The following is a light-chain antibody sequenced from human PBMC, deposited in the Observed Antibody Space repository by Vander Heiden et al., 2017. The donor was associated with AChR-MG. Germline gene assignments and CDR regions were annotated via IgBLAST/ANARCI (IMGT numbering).Light chain of an antibody. Sequence: SALTPPASVSGSPGQSITISCTGTSSDIGGYNLVSWYQQHPGKAPKFMIYEVNDRPSGVSIRFSGSKSGNTASLTISGLQAEDEADYYCSSYTSDSTLVFGGGTKLTVL. CDR1: SSDIGGYNL. CDR2: EVN. J-gene: IGLJ2*01. CDR3: SSYTSDSTLV. V-gene: IGLV2-14*01.